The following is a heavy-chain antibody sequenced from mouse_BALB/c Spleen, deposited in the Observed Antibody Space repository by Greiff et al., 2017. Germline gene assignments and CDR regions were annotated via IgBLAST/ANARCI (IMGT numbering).Heavy chain of an antibody. J-gene: IGHJ4*01. D-gene: IGHD2-3*01. CDR3: SYDGYYGDAMDY. CDR1: GYTFTSYW. CDR2: INPSTGYT. V-gene: IGHV1-7*01. Sequence: QVQLQQSGAELAKPGASVKMSCKASGYTFTSYWMHWVKQRPGQGLEWIGYINPSTGYTEYNQKFKDKATLTADKSSSTAYMQLSSLTSEDSAVYYCSYDGYYGDAMDYWGQGTSVTVSS.